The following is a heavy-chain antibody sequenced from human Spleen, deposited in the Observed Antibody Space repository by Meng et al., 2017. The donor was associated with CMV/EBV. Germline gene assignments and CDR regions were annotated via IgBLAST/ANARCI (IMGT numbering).Heavy chain of an antibody. D-gene: IGHD1-1*01. J-gene: IGHJ4*02. CDR1: GYSISSGYY. CDR3: ARSQLELPHYFDY. V-gene: IGHV4-38-2*02. CDR2: IYHSGST. Sequence: SETLSLTCTVSGYSISSGYYWGWIRQPPGKGLEWIGSIYHSGSTYYNPSLKSRVTISVDTSKNQFSLKLSSVTAADTAVYYCARSQLELPHYFDYWGQGTLVTVSS.